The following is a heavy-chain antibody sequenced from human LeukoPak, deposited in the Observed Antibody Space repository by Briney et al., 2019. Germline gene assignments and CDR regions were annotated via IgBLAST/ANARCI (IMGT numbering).Heavy chain of an antibody. Sequence: ASVKVSCKASGYTFTGYYMHWVRQAPGQGLEWMGWINPNSGGTNYAQKFQGWVTMTRDTSISTAYMELSRLRSDDTAVYYCARGGNYDFWSGYKRGARYFDYWGQGTLVTVSS. CDR3: ARGGNYDFWSGYKRGARYFDY. V-gene: IGHV1-2*04. J-gene: IGHJ4*02. D-gene: IGHD3-3*01. CDR1: GYTFTGYY. CDR2: INPNSGGT.